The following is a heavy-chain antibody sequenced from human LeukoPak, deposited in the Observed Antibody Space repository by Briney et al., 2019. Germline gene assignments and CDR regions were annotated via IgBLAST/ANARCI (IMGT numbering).Heavy chain of an antibody. J-gene: IGHJ4*02. Sequence: SQTLSLTCAISGDSVSSNSAAWNWIRHSPSRGLEWLGSTYYRSKWYNEYAVSGKNRITINPDTSKNQFSLQLNSVTPEDTAVYYCTRGPDFDYWGQGTLVTVSS. V-gene: IGHV6-1*01. CDR1: GDSVSSNSAA. CDR2: TYYRSKWYN. CDR3: TRGPDFDY.